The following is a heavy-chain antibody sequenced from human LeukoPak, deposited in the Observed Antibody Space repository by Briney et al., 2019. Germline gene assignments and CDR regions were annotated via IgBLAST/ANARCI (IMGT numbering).Heavy chain of an antibody. Sequence: GGSLRLSCAASGFTFSSYSMNWVRQAPGKGLEWVSSISSSSSYIYYADSVKGRFTISRDNAKNSLYLQMNSLRAEDTAVYYCARDRYCSGGSCYAGYYGMDVWGQGTTVTVSS. CDR1: GFTFSSYS. J-gene: IGHJ6*02. CDR2: ISSSSSYI. CDR3: ARDRYCSGGSCYAGYYGMDV. D-gene: IGHD2-15*01. V-gene: IGHV3-21*01.